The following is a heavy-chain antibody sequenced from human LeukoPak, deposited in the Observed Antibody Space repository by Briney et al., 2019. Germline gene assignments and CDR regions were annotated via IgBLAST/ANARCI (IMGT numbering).Heavy chain of an antibody. CDR3: ARWIAVAANGVYYFDY. D-gene: IGHD6-19*01. CDR1: GGSISSGGYY. J-gene: IGHJ4*02. V-gene: IGHV4-31*03. CDR2: IYYSGST. Sequence: SQTLSLTCTVSGGSISSGGYYWSWIRQHPGKGREWIGYIYYSGSTYYNPSLKSRVTISVDTSKNQFSLKLSSVTAADTAVYYCARWIAVAANGVYYFDYWGQGTLVTVSS.